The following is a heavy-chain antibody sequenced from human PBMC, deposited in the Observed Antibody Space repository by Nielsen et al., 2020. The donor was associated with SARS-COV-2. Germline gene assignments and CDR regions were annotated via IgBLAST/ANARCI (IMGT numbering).Heavy chain of an antibody. CDR2: IYYSGST. CDR1: GGSISSGDYY. D-gene: IGHD3-10*01. CDR3: ARLMVRGVIDY. V-gene: IGHV4-30-4*01. Sequence: SETLSLTCTVSGGSISSGDYYWSWIRQPPGKGLEWIGYIYYSGSTYYNPSLKSRITISVDTSKNQFSLKLSSVTAADTAVYYCARLMVRGVIDYWGQGTLVTISS. J-gene: IGHJ4*02.